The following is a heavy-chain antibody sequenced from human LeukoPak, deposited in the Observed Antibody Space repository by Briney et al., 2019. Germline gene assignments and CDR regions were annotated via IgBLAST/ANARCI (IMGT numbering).Heavy chain of an antibody. D-gene: IGHD6-13*01. CDR3: ASAEPRGIIWYPY. CDR1: GASISSNNW. CDR2: IYHSGST. J-gene: IGHJ4*02. Sequence: TSETLSLTCAVSGASISSNNWWWSWVRQPPGKGLEWIGEIYHSGSTNYNPSLKRRVTMSVDKSKNQFSLKLSSVTAADTAVYYCASAEPRGIIWYPYWGQGTLVTVSS. V-gene: IGHV4-4*02.